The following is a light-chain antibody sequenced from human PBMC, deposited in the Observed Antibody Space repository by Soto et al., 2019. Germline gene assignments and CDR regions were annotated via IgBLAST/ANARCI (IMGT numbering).Light chain of an antibody. Sequence: QSALTQPASVSGSPGQSITISCTGTSSDVGFYNYVCWYQQHPGKAPKLIIHEVSNRPSGVSHRFSASKSGNTASLSISGLQAEDEADYYCSSYTTSSTVVFGGGTKLTVL. J-gene: IGLJ2*01. CDR3: SSYTTSSTVV. V-gene: IGLV2-14*01. CDR2: EVS. CDR1: SSDVGFYNY.